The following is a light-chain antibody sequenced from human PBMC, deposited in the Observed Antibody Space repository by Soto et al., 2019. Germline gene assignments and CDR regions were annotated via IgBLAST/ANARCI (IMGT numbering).Light chain of an antibody. CDR1: QSISTY. CDR2: AAS. CDR3: QLSYSTPLT. V-gene: IGKV1-39*01. Sequence: DIQMTQSPSSLSVSVGDRVTITCRASQSISTYLNWYQQKPGKAPNLLIYAASSLQSGVPSRFSGSGSGTDFTLTISSLQPEDFATYYCQLSYSTPLTFGGGTKVDIK. J-gene: IGKJ4*01.